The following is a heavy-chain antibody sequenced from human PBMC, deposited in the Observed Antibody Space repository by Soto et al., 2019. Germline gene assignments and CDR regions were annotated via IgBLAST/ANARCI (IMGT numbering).Heavy chain of an antibody. CDR2: IHSDGST. V-gene: IGHV3-53*01. Sequence: PGGSLRLSCSVAGFTVSDSMSWVRQAPGKGLECVSFIHSDGSTHYTDSVRGRFTISRDNSKNTLYLQMDRLRVDDTALYYCAKDLTRQLAYWLDPWGQGTQVTVSS. D-gene: IGHD6-6*01. J-gene: IGHJ5*02. CDR1: GFTVSDS. CDR3: AKDLTRQLAYWLDP.